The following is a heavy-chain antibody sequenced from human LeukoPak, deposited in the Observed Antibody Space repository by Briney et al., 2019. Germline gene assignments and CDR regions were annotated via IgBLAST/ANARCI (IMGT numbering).Heavy chain of an antibody. CDR2: ISSLSTSI. CDR1: GFTFSGYY. V-gene: IGHV3-11*04. CDR3: GRDKED. J-gene: IGHJ4*02. Sequence: GGSLRLSYAASGFTFSGYYMSWIRQAPGKGLEWVSYISSLSTSIYYTDSVKGRFTISRDNAKNSLYLQMNNLRAEDTAVYYCGRDKEDWGQGTLVTVSS.